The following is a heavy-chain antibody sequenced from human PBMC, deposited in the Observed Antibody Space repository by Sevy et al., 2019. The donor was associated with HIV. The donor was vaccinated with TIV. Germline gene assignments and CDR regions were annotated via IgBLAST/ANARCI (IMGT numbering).Heavy chain of an antibody. Sequence: GGSLILSCAASGFTFSSYAMSWVRQAPGKGLEWVSGLSGNGGSTNYADSVKGRFALSRDNSKNTLYLQMNNLRAEDTAIYFCAKDRIWELGDAFDIWGQGTMVTVSS. J-gene: IGHJ3*02. V-gene: IGHV3-23*01. CDR3: AKDRIWELGDAFDI. CDR1: GFTFSSYA. D-gene: IGHD1-7*01. CDR2: LSGNGGST.